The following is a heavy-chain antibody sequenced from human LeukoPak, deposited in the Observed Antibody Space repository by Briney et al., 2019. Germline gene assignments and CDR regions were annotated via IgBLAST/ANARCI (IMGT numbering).Heavy chain of an antibody. V-gene: IGHV1-2*04. J-gene: IGHJ5*02. CDR2: INPNSGGT. Sequence: GASVKVPCKASGYTFTGYYMHWVRQAPGQGLEWMGWINPNSGGTNYAQKFQGWVTMTRDTSISTAYMELSSLRSEDTAVYYCASRAGPITIFGEIGKNWFDPWGQGTLVTVSS. D-gene: IGHD3-3*01. CDR1: GYTFTGYY. CDR3: ASRAGPITIFGEIGKNWFDP.